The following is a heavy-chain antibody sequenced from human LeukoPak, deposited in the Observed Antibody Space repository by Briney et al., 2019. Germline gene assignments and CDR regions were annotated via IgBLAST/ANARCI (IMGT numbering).Heavy chain of an antibody. V-gene: IGHV3-21*01. J-gene: IGHJ4*02. D-gene: IGHD3-10*01. CDR3: AREPFYYYGSDSYYFDY. CDR1: GFTFSSYS. CDR2: ISSSSSYI. Sequence: GRSLRLSCAASGFTFSSYSMNWVRQAPGKGLEWVSSISSSSSYIYYADSVKGRFTISRDNAKNSLYLQMNSLRAEDTAVYYCAREPFYYYGSDSYYFDYWGQGSLVTVSS.